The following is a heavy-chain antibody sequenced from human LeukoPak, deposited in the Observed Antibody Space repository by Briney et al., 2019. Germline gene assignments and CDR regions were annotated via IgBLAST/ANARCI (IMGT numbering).Heavy chain of an antibody. J-gene: IGHJ3*02. V-gene: IGHV1-2*02. Sequence: GTSVKVSCQTSGYTFTAHHMHWVRQAPGHGVERMGWINPNSGGTNYAQTFQGRVSMTRDTSTNTAYMELSRLTSDDTAVYYCARDLRWNYSYQSFDIWGQGTMVIVSS. CDR3: ARDLRWNYSYQSFDI. CDR2: INPNSGGT. D-gene: IGHD3-10*01. CDR1: GYTFTAHH.